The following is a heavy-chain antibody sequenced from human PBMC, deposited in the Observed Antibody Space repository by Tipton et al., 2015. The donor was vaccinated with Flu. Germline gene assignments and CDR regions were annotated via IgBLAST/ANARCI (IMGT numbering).Heavy chain of an antibody. D-gene: IGHD5-12*01. V-gene: IGHV3-30-3*01. J-gene: IGHJ4*02. CDR1: GFTFGSYA. Sequence: SLRLSCAASGFTFGSYAVHWVRQAPGKGLEWITVISFDGANKYYADSVKGRFTISRDNSKNTVYLEMEGLRSDDTAVYYCARDGNFYSGRRFYYFDYWGQGSRVTVSS. CDR2: ISFDGANK. CDR3: ARDGNFYSGRRFYYFDY.